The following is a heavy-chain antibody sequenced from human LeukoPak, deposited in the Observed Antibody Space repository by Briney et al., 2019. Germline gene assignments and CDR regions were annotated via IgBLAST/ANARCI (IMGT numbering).Heavy chain of an antibody. CDR3: ARDTYYYDTSGYYSGSDFDY. V-gene: IGHV3-21*01. J-gene: IGHJ4*02. CDR2: ISSGNNI. Sequence: GGSLRLSCAASGFTFSTYTMNWVRQAPGRGLEWVSSISSGNNIYYSDSVKGRFTISRDDAKKSLYLQMNSLRAEDTAVYYCARDTYYYDTSGYYSGSDFDYWGQGTLVTVSS. D-gene: IGHD3-22*01. CDR1: GFTFSTYT.